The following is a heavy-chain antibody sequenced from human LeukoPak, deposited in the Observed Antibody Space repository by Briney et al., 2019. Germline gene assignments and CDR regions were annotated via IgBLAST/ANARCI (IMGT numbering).Heavy chain of an antibody. CDR3: TTDRVAGKVVVDY. V-gene: IGHV3-15*01. J-gene: IGHJ4*02. CDR2: IKSKTDGGTT. D-gene: IGHD6-19*01. Sequence: PGGSLRLSCAASGFTFSNAWMSWVRQAPGKGLEWVGRIKSKTDGGTTDYAAPVKGRFTISRDDSKNTLYLQMNSLKTEDTAVYYCTTDRVAGKVVVDYWGQGTLVTVSS. CDR1: GFTFSNAW.